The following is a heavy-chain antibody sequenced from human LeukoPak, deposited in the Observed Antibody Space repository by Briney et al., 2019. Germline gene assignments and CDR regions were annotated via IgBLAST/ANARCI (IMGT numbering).Heavy chain of an antibody. J-gene: IGHJ4*02. CDR2: ISGGGDTT. V-gene: IGHV3-23*01. D-gene: IGHD6-19*01. CDR3: AKDGGHSSVLYYFES. Sequence: GGSLRLSCSASGFSFSSYTMTWVRQAPGKGPEWVSIISGGGDTTFYTDSVKGRFTVSRDNAKNSLYLEMNSLRPEDTAFYYCAKDGGHSSVLYYFESWGQGTLVTVSS. CDR1: GFSFSSYT.